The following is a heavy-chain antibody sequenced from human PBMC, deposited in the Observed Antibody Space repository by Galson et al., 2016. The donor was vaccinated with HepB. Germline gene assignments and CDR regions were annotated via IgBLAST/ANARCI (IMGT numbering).Heavy chain of an antibody. CDR1: GYTFSSYG. V-gene: IGHV1-18*01. CDR2: ISVYNGNI. J-gene: IGHJ4*02. CDR3: ARAITKLGPAGTLDS. D-gene: IGHD6-13*01. Sequence: SVKVSCKASGYTFSSYGISWVRQAPGQGLEWMGWISVYNGNINYAQKFQGRVTITADESTSTAYMELSSLRSEDTAVYYCARAITKLGPAGTLDSWGQGTLVTVSS.